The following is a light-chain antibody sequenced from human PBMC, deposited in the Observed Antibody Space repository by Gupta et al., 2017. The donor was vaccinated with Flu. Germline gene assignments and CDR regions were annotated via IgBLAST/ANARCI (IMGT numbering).Light chain of an antibody. CDR1: QSVSSSY. J-gene: IGKJ2*01. Sequence: EIVLTQSPGTLSLSPGERATLSCRASQSVSSSYLAWYQQKPGQDPRLLIYGASSWATGIPDRFSGSGSGTDFTLTISRLEPEDFAVYYCQQYGSSPYTFGQGTKLEIK. V-gene: IGKV3-20*01. CDR2: GAS. CDR3: QQYGSSPYT.